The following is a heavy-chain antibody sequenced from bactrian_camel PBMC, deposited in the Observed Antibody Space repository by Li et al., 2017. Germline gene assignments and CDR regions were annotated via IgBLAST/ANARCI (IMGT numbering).Heavy chain of an antibody. CDR1: GRTISDLS. Sequence: DVQLVESGGGSVQTGGSLRLSCAVHGRTISDLSMAWFRQPPGKEREGVAAMYTGFGGGNIYYDDSVKGRFTISQDNAENTVYLQVNSLKPEDTAMYYCAAAGGMWLSCPTSPLSDQLDFLYWGQGTQVTVS. J-gene: IGHJ6*01. V-gene: IGHV3S40*01. CDR2: MYTGFGGGNI. CDR3: AAAGGMWLSCPTSPLSDQLDFLY. D-gene: IGHD6*01.